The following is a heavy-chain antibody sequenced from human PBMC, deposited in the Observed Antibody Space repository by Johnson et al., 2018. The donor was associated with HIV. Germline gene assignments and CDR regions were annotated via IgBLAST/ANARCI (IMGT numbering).Heavy chain of an antibody. D-gene: IGHD6-19*01. Sequence: QVQLVESGGGLVKPGGSLRLSCAASGFTFSSYGMHWVRQAPGKGLEWVAVISYDGSNKYYADSVKGRFTISTDNAKNSLYLQMNSLRPEDTAVYYGVRGGQWGATDAFDVWGQGTMVTVSS. J-gene: IGHJ3*01. CDR1: GFTFSSYG. CDR2: ISYDGSNK. V-gene: IGHV3-30*03. CDR3: VRGGQWGATDAFDV.